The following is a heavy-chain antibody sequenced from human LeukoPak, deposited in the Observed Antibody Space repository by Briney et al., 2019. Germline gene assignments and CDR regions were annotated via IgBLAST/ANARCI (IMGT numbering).Heavy chain of an antibody. CDR1: GGSISSGGYY. V-gene: IGHV4-31*03. D-gene: IGHD3-16*01. Sequence: SETLSLTCTVSGGSISSGGYYWSWIRQHPGKGLEWIGYIYYSGSTYYNPSLKSRVTISVDTSKNQISLKLRSVTAADTAVYYCARKGVSDLYYFDSWGQGTLVTVSS. J-gene: IGHJ4*02. CDR3: ARKGVSDLYYFDS. CDR2: IYYSGST.